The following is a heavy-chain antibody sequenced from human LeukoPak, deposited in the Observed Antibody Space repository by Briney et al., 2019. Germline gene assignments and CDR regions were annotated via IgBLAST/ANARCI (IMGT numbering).Heavy chain of an antibody. V-gene: IGHV4-59*08. J-gene: IGHJ4*02. CDR3: AGSRGGVTLDY. D-gene: IGHD2-21*02. CDR2: MSYTGSS. Sequence: SETLSLTCTVSGGSITTYYWTWIRQPPGKGLEWVGYMSYTGSSNYNPSLRNRVTMSVDTSKNQFSLMLSSVTAADTAVYFCAGSRGGVTLDYWGQGTLVTVSS. CDR1: GGSITTYY.